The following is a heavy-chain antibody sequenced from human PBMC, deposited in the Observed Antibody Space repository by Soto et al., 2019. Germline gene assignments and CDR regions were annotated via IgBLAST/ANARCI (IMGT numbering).Heavy chain of an antibody. Sequence: ASVKVSCKASGYTFINFDISWVRQAAGQGLEWLGWMNPGSGKTGYASKFQGRVAMTRDASTGTSHLELSSLTSDDTAVYYCARMASAGTLNWFDPWGQGTLITVSS. CDR2: MNPGSGKT. D-gene: IGHD6-13*01. J-gene: IGHJ5*02. CDR1: GYTFINFD. CDR3: ARMASAGTLNWFDP. V-gene: IGHV1-8*02.